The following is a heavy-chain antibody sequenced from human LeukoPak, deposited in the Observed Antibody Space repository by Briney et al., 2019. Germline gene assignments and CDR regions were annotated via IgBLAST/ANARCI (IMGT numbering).Heavy chain of an antibody. J-gene: IGHJ4*02. Sequence: TGGSLRLSCAASGFTFSSYAMSWVRQAPGKGLEWVSAISGSGGSTYYADSVKGRFTISRDNSKNTLYLQMNSLRAEDTAVYYCAKTTYYDPDTEPDYWGQGTLVTVSS. CDR2: ISGSGGST. V-gene: IGHV3-23*01. CDR3: AKTTYYDPDTEPDY. D-gene: IGHD3-22*01. CDR1: GFTFSSYA.